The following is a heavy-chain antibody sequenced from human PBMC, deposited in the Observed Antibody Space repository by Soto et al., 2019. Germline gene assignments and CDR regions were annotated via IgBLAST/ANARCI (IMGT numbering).Heavy chain of an antibody. J-gene: IGHJ4*02. CDR1: GFTFSSYG. CDR2: ISYDGSNK. V-gene: IGHV3-30*18. Sequence: QVQLVESGGGVVQPGRSLRLSCAASGFTFSSYGMHWVRQAPGKGLEWVAVISYDGSNKYYADYVKGRFTISRDNSKNTLYLQMNSLRAEDTAVYYCAKDLDTAMGFDYWGQGTLVTVSS. CDR3: AKDLDTAMGFDY. D-gene: IGHD5-18*01.